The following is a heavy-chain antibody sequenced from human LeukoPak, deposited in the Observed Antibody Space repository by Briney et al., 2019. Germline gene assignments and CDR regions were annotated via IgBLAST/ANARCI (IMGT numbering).Heavy chain of an antibody. CDR1: GFTFSNNG. Sequence: GGSLRLSCAASGFTFSNNGMTWVRQAPGKGMEWVTGISDGGGTTYDAGSVKGRFTVSRDNSKNILYLQMNSLRAEDTAIYYCAKTQGFFDHWGQGSLVTVSS. J-gene: IGHJ4*02. CDR2: ISDGGGTT. CDR3: AKTQGFFDH. V-gene: IGHV3-23*01.